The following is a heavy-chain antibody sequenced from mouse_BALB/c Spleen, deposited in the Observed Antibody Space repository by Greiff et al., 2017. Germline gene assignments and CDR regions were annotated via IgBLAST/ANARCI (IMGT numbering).Heavy chain of an antibody. D-gene: IGHD2-4*01. CDR1: GYTFTSYW. J-gene: IGHJ3*01. Sequence: VQLQQPGAELVKPGASVKLSCKASGYTFTSYWMHWVKQRPGQGLEWIGEINPSNGRTNYNEKFKSKATLTVDKSSSTAYMQLSSLTSEDSAVYYCARSMITTAFAYWGQGTLVTVSA. CDR3: ARSMITTAFAY. CDR2: INPSNGRT. V-gene: IGHV1S81*02.